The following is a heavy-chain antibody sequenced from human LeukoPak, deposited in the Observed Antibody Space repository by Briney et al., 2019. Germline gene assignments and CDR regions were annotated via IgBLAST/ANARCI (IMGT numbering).Heavy chain of an antibody. Sequence: GGSLRLSCAASGFTFSIYSMNWVRQAPGKGLEWVSYISASGVLMWYGDSVKGRFTISRDNAKNSLYPQMDSLRDEDTAVYYCVRDWSYYFDYWGQGALVTVSS. CDR1: GFTFSIYS. J-gene: IGHJ4*02. CDR2: ISASGVLM. V-gene: IGHV3-48*02. CDR3: VRDWSYYFDY.